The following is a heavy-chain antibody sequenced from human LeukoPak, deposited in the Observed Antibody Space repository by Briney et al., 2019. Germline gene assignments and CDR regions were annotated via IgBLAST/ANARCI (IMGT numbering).Heavy chain of an antibody. J-gene: IGHJ5*02. CDR3: ARTKERWFDP. CDR2: IYTSGST. V-gene: IGHV4-4*09. CDR1: GGSISSYY. Sequence: PSETLSLTCTVSGGSISSYYWSWIRQPPGKGLEWIGYIYTSGSTNYNPSLKSRVTISVDTSKNQFSLKLSSVTAADTAVYYCARTKERWFDPWGQGTQVTVSS.